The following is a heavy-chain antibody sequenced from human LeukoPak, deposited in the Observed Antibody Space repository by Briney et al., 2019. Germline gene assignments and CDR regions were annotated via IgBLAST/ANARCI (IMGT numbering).Heavy chain of an antibody. V-gene: IGHV3-30*02. D-gene: IGHD1-26*01. CDR2: LRNDATYS. CDR1: GFPFSSYD. J-gene: IGHJ4*02. Sequence: PGVSLTLSCAASGFPFSSYDMYWLRQTPDKGLQWVAYLRNDATYSNYADPVSGRLTISRDNSKNTLDLQMSTLRVEYTAVYYCASAGPTRGTLDYWGQGTLVTVSS. CDR3: ASAGPTRGTLDY.